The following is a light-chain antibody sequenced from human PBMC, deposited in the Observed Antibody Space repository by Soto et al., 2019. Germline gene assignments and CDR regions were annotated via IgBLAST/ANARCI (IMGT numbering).Light chain of an antibody. Sequence: DIQMTQSPSSLSASVRDRVTITCRASQGISNYLAWYQQKRGKVPKLLIYAASTLQSGVPPRFSGSGSGTDFTLTISSLQPEDVATYYCQKYDSAPWTFGQGTKVEIK. CDR2: AAS. CDR1: QGISNY. CDR3: QKYDSAPWT. V-gene: IGKV1-27*01. J-gene: IGKJ1*01.